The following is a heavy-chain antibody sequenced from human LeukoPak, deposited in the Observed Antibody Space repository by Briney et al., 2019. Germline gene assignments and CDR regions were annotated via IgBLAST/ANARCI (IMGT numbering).Heavy chain of an antibody. CDR2: ISSTSYYI. J-gene: IGHJ6*03. V-gene: IGHV3-21*01. Sequence: GGSLRLSCAASGFTFSSYGMNWVRQAPGKGLEWVSYISSTSYYIYYADSVKGRFTISRDNAKNSLYLQMNSLRAEDTAVYYCARDRGYPSYMDVWGKGTTVTVSS. CDR3: ARDRGYPSYMDV. D-gene: IGHD3-10*01. CDR1: GFTFSSYG.